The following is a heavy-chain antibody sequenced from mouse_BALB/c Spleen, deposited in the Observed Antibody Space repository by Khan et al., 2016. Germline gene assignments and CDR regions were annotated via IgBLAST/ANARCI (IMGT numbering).Heavy chain of an antibody. Sequence: QIQLVQSGPELKKPGKTVKISCKASGYTFTNYGMNWVKQAPGKGLKWMGWINTYSGESTYADDFKGRFAFSLETSASTAYLQINNLKNEDTATXFLAAHHRDAMDYRGQGTSVTVSS. D-gene: IGHD2-14*01. CDR1: GYTFTNYG. CDR2: INTYSGES. CDR3: AAHHRDAMDY. V-gene: IGHV9-3-1*01. J-gene: IGHJ4*01.